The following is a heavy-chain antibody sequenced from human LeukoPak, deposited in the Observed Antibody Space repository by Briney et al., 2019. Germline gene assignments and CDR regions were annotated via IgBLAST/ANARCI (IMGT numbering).Heavy chain of an antibody. CDR2: INPNSGGT. CDR3: TRDLEPIPNIAAAGTNP. Sequence: GASVKVSCKASGYTFTGYYMHWVRQAPGQGLEWMGWINPNSGGTNYAQKFQGRVTMTRDTSISTAYMELSRLRSDDTAVYYCTRDLEPIPNIAAAGTNPWGQGTLVTVSS. V-gene: IGHV1-2*02. D-gene: IGHD6-13*01. CDR1: GYTFTGYY. J-gene: IGHJ5*02.